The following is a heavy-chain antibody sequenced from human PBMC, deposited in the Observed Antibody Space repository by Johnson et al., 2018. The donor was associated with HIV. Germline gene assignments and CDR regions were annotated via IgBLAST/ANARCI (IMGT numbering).Heavy chain of an antibody. D-gene: IGHD6-13*01. Sequence: QVQLVESGGGVVQPGRSLRLSCAASGFTFSNYGMHWVRQAPGKGLEWVAVISYDGSNKYYADSVKGRFTISRDNSKNTLYLQMNSLRAEDTAVYYCARAAGSDAFDIWGQGTMVTVSS. CDR2: ISYDGSNK. J-gene: IGHJ3*02. V-gene: IGHV3-30*19. CDR1: GFTFSNYG. CDR3: ARAAGSDAFDI.